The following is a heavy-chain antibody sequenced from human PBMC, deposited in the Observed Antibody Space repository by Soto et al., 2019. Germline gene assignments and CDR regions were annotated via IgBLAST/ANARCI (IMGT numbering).Heavy chain of an antibody. CDR1: GGSISSGGYY. D-gene: IGHD3-22*01. CDR2: IYYSGST. J-gene: IGHJ4*02. CDR3: ARAPYDSSGYTLDY. Sequence: SETLSLTCTVSGGSISSGGYYWSWIRQHPGKGLEWIGYIYYSGSTYYNPSLKSRVTIPVDTSKNQFSLKLSSVTAADTAVYYCARAPYDSSGYTLDYWGQGTLVTVSS. V-gene: IGHV4-31*03.